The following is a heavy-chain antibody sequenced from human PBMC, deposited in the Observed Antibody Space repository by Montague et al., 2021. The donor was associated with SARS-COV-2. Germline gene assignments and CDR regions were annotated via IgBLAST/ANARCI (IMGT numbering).Heavy chain of an antibody. J-gene: IGHJ4*02. V-gene: IGHV3-23*01. CDR2: ISGSADIT. D-gene: IGHD2-2*01. Sequence: SLRLSCAASGFTVSSNYMSWVRQAPGKGLEWVLGISGSADITYYADSVKGRFTISRDNSKNTLYLQMSSLRAGDTAVYYCARDEDQVDSNYYFDYWGQGTLVTVSS. CDR3: ARDEDQVDSNYYFDY. CDR1: GFTVSSNY.